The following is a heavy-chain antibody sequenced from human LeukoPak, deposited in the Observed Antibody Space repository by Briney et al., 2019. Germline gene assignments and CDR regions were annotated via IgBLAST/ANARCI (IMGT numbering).Heavy chain of an antibody. Sequence: PGGSLRLSCAASQFTFTTYAMSWVRQAPGRGLEWVSSIGDSGVPTYYADPVKGRFTISRDNSQNTLYLQMNSLGADDTAVYYCAKVATWTYFDSWGQGTLVTVSS. V-gene: IGHV3-23*01. D-gene: IGHD3/OR15-3a*01. CDR2: IGDSGVPT. CDR1: QFTFTTYA. J-gene: IGHJ4*02. CDR3: AKVATWTYFDS.